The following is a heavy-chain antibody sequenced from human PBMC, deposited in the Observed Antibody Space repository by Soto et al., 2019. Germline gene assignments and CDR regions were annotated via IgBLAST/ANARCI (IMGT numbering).Heavy chain of an antibody. J-gene: IGHJ6*02. Sequence: SETLSLTCTVSGGSISGYFWTWIRQPPGKGLEWIGYIYYSGSTNYNPSLKSRLTISIDTSKNQFSLNLTSVTAADTAVYYCARIHRTTLARLYGMDVWGHGTTVTVSS. D-gene: IGHD1-1*01. CDR1: GGSISGYF. CDR3: ARIHRTTLARLYGMDV. CDR2: IYYSGST. V-gene: IGHV4-59*01.